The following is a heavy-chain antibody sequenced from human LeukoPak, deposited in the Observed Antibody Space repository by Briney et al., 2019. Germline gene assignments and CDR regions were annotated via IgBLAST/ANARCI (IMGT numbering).Heavy chain of an antibody. D-gene: IGHD6-13*01. CDR1: GFTFSSYG. V-gene: IGHV3-33*01. Sequence: PGRSLRLSCAASGFTFSSYGMHWVRQAPGKGLEWVAVIWYDGSNKYYADSVKGRFTIPRDNSKNTLYLQMNSLRAEDTAVYYCARGRAGAAGSTNFDYWGQGTLVTVSS. J-gene: IGHJ4*02. CDR2: IWYDGSNK. CDR3: ARGRAGAAGSTNFDY.